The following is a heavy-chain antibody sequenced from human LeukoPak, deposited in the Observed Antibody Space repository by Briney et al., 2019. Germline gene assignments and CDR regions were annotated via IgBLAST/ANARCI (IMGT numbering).Heavy chain of an antibody. CDR3: ARGQYGRRSTWYNY. V-gene: IGHV4-34*01. CDR1: GGSLSGYY. Sequence: PSETLSLTCAVYGGSLSGYYWSWIRQPPGKGLEWIGETNHSGSTNYNPSLKSRVTTSVDTSKNQFSLKLISVTAADTAVYYCARGQYGRRSTWYNYWGQGTLVTVSS. CDR2: TNHSGST. J-gene: IGHJ4*02. D-gene: IGHD6-13*01.